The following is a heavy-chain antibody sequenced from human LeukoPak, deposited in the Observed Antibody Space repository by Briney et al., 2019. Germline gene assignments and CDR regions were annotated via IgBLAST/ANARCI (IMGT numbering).Heavy chain of an antibody. J-gene: IGHJ6*02. CDR3: AGKIVQMGYYGRDV. CDR2: ISYDGSNK. V-gene: IGHV3-30-3*01. D-gene: IGHD2-8*01. CDR1: GFTFSSYA. Sequence: PGRSLRLSCAASGFTFSSYAMHWVRQAPGKGLEWVAVISYDGSNKYYADSVKGRFTISRDNSKNTLYLQMNSLRAEDTAVYYCAGKIVQMGYYGRDVWGQGTTVTVSS.